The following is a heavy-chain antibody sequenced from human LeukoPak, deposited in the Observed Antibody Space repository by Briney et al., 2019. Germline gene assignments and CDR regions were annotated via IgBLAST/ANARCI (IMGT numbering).Heavy chain of an antibody. CDR2: MNPNSGNT. D-gene: IGHD2-21*02. V-gene: IGHV1-8*03. CDR1: GYTFTSYG. Sequence: GASVKVSCKASGYTFTSYGINWVRQATGQGLEWMGWMNPNSGNTGYAQKFQGRVTITRNTSISTAYMELSSLRSEDTAVYYCARVVTAMDHFDYWGQGTLVTVSS. J-gene: IGHJ4*02. CDR3: ARVVTAMDHFDY.